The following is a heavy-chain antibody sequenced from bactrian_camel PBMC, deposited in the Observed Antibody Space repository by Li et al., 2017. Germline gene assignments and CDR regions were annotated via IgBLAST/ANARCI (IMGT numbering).Heavy chain of an antibody. Sequence: VQLVESGGGLVQPGGSLRLSCAASGITFSSYDMSWVRQAPGKGLEWVSSINSGGTSTYYEDSVKGRFTLSRDNAKNTLYLQMNSLKPEDTAMYYCAAESCDGDYCSGSWCYDGKPEAEFGYWGQGTQVTVS. D-gene: IGHD3*01. CDR1: GITFSSYD. V-gene: IGHV3S40*01. CDR2: INSGGTST. J-gene: IGHJ6*01. CDR3: AAESCDGDYCSGSWCYDGKPEAEFGY.